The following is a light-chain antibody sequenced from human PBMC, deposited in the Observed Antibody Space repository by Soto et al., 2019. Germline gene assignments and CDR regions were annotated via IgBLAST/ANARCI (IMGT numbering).Light chain of an antibody. CDR2: EVS. J-gene: IGLJ7*01. CDR1: SSDVGSYKL. Sequence: QSALTQPASVSGSPGQSITISCTGTSSDVGSYKLVSWYQQHPGKPPKLMISEVSKRPSGISDRFSGSKSGSTASLTISGLQAEDEADYYCCSYAGTSTHTVFGGGTQLTVL. V-gene: IGLV2-23*02. CDR3: CSYAGTSTHTV.